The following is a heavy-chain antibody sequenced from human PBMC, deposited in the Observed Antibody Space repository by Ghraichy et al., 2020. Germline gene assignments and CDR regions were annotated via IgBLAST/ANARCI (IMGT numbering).Heavy chain of an antibody. Sequence: TLSLTCAASGFTFSSYGMHWVRQAPGKGLEWVAVISYDGSNKYYADSVKGRFTISRDNSKNTLYLQMNSLRAEDTAVYYCAKDRRDYYDSSGYLFDYWGQGTLVTVSS. D-gene: IGHD3-22*01. CDR2: ISYDGSNK. CDR3: AKDRRDYYDSSGYLFDY. V-gene: IGHV3-30*18. CDR1: GFTFSSYG. J-gene: IGHJ4*02.